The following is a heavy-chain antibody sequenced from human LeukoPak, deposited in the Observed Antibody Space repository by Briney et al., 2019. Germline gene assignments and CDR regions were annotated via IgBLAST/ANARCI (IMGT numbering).Heavy chain of an antibody. CDR3: AADIKVARTASETPDYDSYTDY. V-gene: IGHV1-58*01. CDR2: IVVGSGNT. J-gene: IGHJ4*02. CDR1: GFTFTSSA. Sequence: GTSVKVSCKASGFTFTSSAVQWVRQARGQRLEWIGWIVVGSGNTNYAQKLQERVTITRDMSTSTAYMELSSLRSEDTAVYYCAADIKVARTASETPDYDSYTDYWGQGTLVTVSS. D-gene: IGHD3-22*01.